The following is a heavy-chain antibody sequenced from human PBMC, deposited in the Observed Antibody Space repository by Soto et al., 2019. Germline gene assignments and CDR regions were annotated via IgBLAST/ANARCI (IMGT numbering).Heavy chain of an antibody. J-gene: IGHJ6*02. CDR3: AKDWGGRPSRPRWLLDV. CDR2: ISWNSGSI. Sequence: DVQLVESGGGLVQPGRSLRLSCAASGFTFDDYAMHWVRQAPGKGLVWVSGISWNSGSIGYADSVKGRFPISRDYAKNSLHQQMNRLRAEDTHLYYCAKDWGGRPSRPRWLLDVWGQGATVTVSS. D-gene: IGHD2-15*01. CDR1: GFTFDDYA. V-gene: IGHV3-9*01.